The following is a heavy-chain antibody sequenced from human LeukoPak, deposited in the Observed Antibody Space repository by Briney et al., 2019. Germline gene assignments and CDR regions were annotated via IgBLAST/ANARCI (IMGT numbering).Heavy chain of an antibody. CDR2: ISTDGSNK. Sequence: PSGRSLRLSCAASGFTFSNYGLHWVRQAPGKGLEWVALISTDGSNKNYGDSVKGRFTISRDNSKNTLYLQMNSLRAEDTAVYYCAKDSRSSWFGGDSKWGQGTLVTVSS. V-gene: IGHV3-30*18. CDR1: GFTFSNYG. D-gene: IGHD3-10*01. J-gene: IGHJ4*02. CDR3: AKDSRSSWFGGDSK.